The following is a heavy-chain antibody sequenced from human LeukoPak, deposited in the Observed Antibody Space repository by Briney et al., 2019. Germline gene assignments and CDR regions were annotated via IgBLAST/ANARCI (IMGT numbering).Heavy chain of an antibody. CDR2: INHSGST. V-gene: IGHV4-34*01. CDR3: ARGPYDFWGGYYPVYYYYYYMDV. J-gene: IGHJ6*03. D-gene: IGHD3-3*01. Sequence: KPSETLSLTCAVYGGSFSGYYWSWIRQPPGKGLEWIGEINHSGSTNYNPSLKSRVTISVDTSKNQFSLKLSSVTAADTAVYYCARGPYDFWGGYYPVYYYYYYMDVWGKGTTVTVSS. CDR1: GGSFSGYY.